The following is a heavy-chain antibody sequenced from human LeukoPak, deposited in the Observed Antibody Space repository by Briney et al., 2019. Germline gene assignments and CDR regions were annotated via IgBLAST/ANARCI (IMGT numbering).Heavy chain of an antibody. CDR1: GYTFTDYY. CDR3: ARVTNWGTYYFDY. V-gene: IGHV1-69*04. J-gene: IGHJ4*02. Sequence: ASVKISCKASGYTFTDYYMHWVQQAPGQGLEWMGRIIPILGIANYAQKFQGRVTITADKSTSTAYMELSSLRSEDTAVYYCARVTNWGTYYFDYWGQGTLVTVSS. D-gene: IGHD7-27*01. CDR2: IIPILGIA.